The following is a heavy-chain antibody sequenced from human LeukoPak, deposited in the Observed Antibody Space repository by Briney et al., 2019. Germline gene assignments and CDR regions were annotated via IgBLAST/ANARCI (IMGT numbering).Heavy chain of an antibody. V-gene: IGHV3-21*01. CDR3: ASLVGFWSGSGGAFDI. D-gene: IGHD3-3*01. J-gene: IGHJ3*02. Sequence: PGGSLRLSCAASGFTFSSYSMNWVRQAPGKGLEWVSSISSSSSYIYYADSVKGRFTIYRDNGKNSLYLQMNSLRAEDTAVYYCASLVGFWSGSGGAFDIWGQGTMVTVSS. CDR1: GFTFSSYS. CDR2: ISSSSSYI.